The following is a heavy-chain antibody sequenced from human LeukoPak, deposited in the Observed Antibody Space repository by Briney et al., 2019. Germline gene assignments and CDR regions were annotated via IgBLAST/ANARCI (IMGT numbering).Heavy chain of an antibody. CDR1: GFTFSSYW. CDR3: ARVGNYPNFDY. J-gene: IGHJ4*02. D-gene: IGHD1-7*01. V-gene: IGHV3-7*01. CDR2: IKQDGSEK. Sequence: PGGSLRLSCAASGFTFSSYWMSWVRQAPGKGREWVANIKQDGSEKYYVDSVKGRFTISRDNAKNSLYLQMNSLRAEDTAVYYCARVGNYPNFDYWGQGTLVTVSS.